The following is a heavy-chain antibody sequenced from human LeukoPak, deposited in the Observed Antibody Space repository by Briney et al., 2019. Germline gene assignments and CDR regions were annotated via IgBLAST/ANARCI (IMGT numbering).Heavy chain of an antibody. CDR3: SRESGAFCPFGY. CDR1: GGSIRSTSW. V-gene: IGHV4/OR15-8*02. J-gene: IGHJ4*02. D-gene: IGHD1-26*01. Sequence: KPSETLSLTCGVSGGSIRSTSWWSWVRQPPGQGLEWIGEISLSGQTNFNPSLNGRVTMSLDESRNQLSLKLTSVTAADTAIYYCSRESGAFCPFGYWGQGTLVIVPP. CDR2: ISLSGQT.